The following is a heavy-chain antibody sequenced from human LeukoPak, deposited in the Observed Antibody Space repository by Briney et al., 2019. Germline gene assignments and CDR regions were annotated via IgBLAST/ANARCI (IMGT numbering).Heavy chain of an antibody. CDR1: GGSFSTYA. CDR3: AREGDYNSGDAY. CDR2: IIPVLGIT. D-gene: IGHD4-17*01. J-gene: IGHJ4*02. V-gene: IGHV1-69*04. Sequence: SVNVSCKASGGSFSTYAISWARQAPGQGLEWMGRIIPVLGITHFAEKFQDRATITADKSTSTAYMELSSLTSEDTAVYYCAREGDYNSGDAYWGQGTLVTVSS.